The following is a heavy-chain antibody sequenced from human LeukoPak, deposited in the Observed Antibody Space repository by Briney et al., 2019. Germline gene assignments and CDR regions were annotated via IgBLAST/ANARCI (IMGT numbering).Heavy chain of an antibody. CDR1: GGSFSGYY. Sequence: SETLSLTCAVYGGSFSGYYWSWIRQPPGKGLEWIGEINHSGSTNYNPSLKSRVTISADTSKNQFSLKLSSVTAADTAVYYCAISTVTRGYWYFDLWGRGTLVTVSS. D-gene: IGHD4-17*01. CDR3: AISTVTRGYWYFDL. J-gene: IGHJ2*01. V-gene: IGHV4-34*01. CDR2: INHSGST.